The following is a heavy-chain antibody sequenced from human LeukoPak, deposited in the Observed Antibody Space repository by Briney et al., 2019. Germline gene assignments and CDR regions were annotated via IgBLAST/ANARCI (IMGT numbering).Heavy chain of an antibody. V-gene: IGHV4-61*01. J-gene: IGHJ4*02. CDR3: ARSVGYDYGGYRD. CDR2: ISHSGST. Sequence: SETLSLTCTVSGGSVSSGNYYWSWIRQPPGKALEYIGYISHSGSTNYNPSLKSRGTISVDTSKNQFSLRLRSVTAADTAVYYCARSVGYDYGGYRDWGQGTLVTVSS. D-gene: IGHD4-17*01. CDR1: GGSVSSGNYY.